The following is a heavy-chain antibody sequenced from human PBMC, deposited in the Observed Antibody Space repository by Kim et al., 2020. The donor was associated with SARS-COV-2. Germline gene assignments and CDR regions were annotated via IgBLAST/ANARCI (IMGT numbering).Heavy chain of an antibody. V-gene: IGHV4-39*07. CDR3: AREAGTDLNGDYGYYYYGMDV. CDR2: IYYSGST. D-gene: IGHD4-17*01. J-gene: IGHJ6*02. Sequence: SETLSLTCTVSGGSISSSSYYWGWIRQPPGKGLEWIGSIYYSGSTYYNPSLKSRVTISVDTSKNQFSLKLSSVTAADTAVYYCAREAGTDLNGDYGYYYYGMDVWGQGTTVTVSS. CDR1: GGSISSSSYY.